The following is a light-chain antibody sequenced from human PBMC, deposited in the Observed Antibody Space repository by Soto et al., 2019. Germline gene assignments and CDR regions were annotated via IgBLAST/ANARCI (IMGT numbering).Light chain of an antibody. V-gene: IGLV2-14*03. Sequence: QSVLTQPASVSGSPVQSITISCTGTSSDVCLYEYVSWYPQHPGKAPQLMIYSASNRPSGVSNCFSASKYGNTASLFISGLQAGDEAHYYCSSYTSDSSYVFGSGTTVTVL. J-gene: IGLJ1*01. CDR1: SSDVCLYEY. CDR3: SSYTSDSSYV. CDR2: SAS.